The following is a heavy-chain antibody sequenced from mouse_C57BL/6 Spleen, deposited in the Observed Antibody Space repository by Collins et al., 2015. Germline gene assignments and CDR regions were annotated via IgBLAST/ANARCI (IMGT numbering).Heavy chain of an antibody. V-gene: IGHV1-19*01. D-gene: IGHD2-3*01. Sequence: EVQLQQSGPVLVKPGASVKMSCKASGYTFTDYYMNWVKQSHGKSLEWIGVINPYNGGTSYNQKFKGKATLTVDKSSSTAYMELNSLTSEDSAVYYCADGPENYAMDYWGQGTSVTVSS. CDR2: INPYNGGT. J-gene: IGHJ4*01. CDR3: ADGPENYAMDY. CDR1: GYTFTDYY.